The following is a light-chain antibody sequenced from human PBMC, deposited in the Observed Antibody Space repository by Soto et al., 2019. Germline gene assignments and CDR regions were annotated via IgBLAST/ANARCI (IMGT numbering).Light chain of an antibody. CDR3: QQYASSPLT. CDR1: QSVRSNY. V-gene: IGKV3-20*01. Sequence: EIVLTQSPGTLSLSSGERATLSCRASQSVRSNYLAWYQQKPGQAPRLLLYGASSRDTGIPDRFGGSGSGTDFTLTISRLEPEDFAVYYCQQYASSPLTFGRGTKVEIK. J-gene: IGKJ4*01. CDR2: GAS.